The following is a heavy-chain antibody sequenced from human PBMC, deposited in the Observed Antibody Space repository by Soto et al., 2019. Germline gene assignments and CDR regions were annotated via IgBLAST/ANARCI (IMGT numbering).Heavy chain of an antibody. Sequence: EVQLVESGGGLVKPGGSLRLSCAASGFTFSSYSMNWVRQAPGKGLEWVSSISSSSSYIYYADSVKGRFTISRDNAKNSLYLQMNGLRAEDTAVYYCARERYFDWLLDYYYYYGMDVWGQGTTVTVSS. CDR2: ISSSSSYI. J-gene: IGHJ6*02. CDR3: ARERYFDWLLDYYYYYGMDV. CDR1: GFTFSSYS. D-gene: IGHD3-9*01. V-gene: IGHV3-21*01.